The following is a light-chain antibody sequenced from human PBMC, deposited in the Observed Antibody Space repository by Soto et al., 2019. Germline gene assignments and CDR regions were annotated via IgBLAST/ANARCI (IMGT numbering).Light chain of an antibody. CDR1: RDVGSD. Sequence: QMTQSPSSLSASVGEKIIITCRASRDVGSDVSWYQQKPGQAPKLLIYAASNLYTGVPSRFSGSRSGIEFTLTISSLQPEDFASYYCLQDYGDSWTFGQGTKVEIE. CDR2: AAS. CDR3: LQDYGDSWT. J-gene: IGKJ1*01. V-gene: IGKV1-6*01.